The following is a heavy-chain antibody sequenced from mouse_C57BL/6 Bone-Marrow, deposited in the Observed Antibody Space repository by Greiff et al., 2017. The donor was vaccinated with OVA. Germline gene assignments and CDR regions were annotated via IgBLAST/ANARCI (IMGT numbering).Heavy chain of an antibody. V-gene: IGHV1-4*01. D-gene: IGHD1-1*01. CDR2: INPSSGYT. CDR3: ARSRYYGSSHYFDY. Sequence: VQLQQSGAELARPGASVKMSCKASGYTFTSYTLHWVKQRPGQGLEWIGYINPSSGYTKYNQKFKDKAKLTSDKSSSTAYMQLSSRTAEDSAVYYCARSRYYGSSHYFDYWGQGTTLTVSA. J-gene: IGHJ2*01. CDR1: GYTFTSYT.